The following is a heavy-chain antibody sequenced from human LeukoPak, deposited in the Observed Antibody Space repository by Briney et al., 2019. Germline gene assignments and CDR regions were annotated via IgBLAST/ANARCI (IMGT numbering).Heavy chain of an antibody. Sequence: PGGSLRLSCAASGFTFSSYSMNWVRQAPGKGLEWVSSISSSSSYIYYADSVKGRFTISRDNAKNSLYLQMNSLRAEDTAVYYCARDRYVGAARPMREVDYWGQGTLVTVSS. D-gene: IGHD6-6*01. CDR1: GFTFSSYS. CDR2: ISSSSSYI. CDR3: ARDRYVGAARPMREVDY. J-gene: IGHJ4*02. V-gene: IGHV3-21*01.